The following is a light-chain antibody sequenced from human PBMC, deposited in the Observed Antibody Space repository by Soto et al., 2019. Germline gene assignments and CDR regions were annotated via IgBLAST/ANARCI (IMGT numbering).Light chain of an antibody. CDR3: SSYTSSNTPYV. CDR1: SSDIGAYDY. Sequence: QSVLTQPASVSGSPGQSITISCTGSSSDIGAYDYVSWYQQRPVKAPKLMIFDVTNRPSGVSDRFSGSKSGNTASLTISGLQTEDEADYYCSSYTSSNTPYVFGTGTKVTVL. J-gene: IGLJ1*01. CDR2: DVT. V-gene: IGLV2-14*01.